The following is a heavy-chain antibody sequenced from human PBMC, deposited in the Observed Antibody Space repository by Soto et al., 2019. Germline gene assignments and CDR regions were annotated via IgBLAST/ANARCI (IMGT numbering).Heavy chain of an antibody. CDR1: GGSISSSSYY. CDR3: ARRYYDSSGYYRDDY. J-gene: IGHJ4*02. Sequence: SETLSLTCTVSGGSISSSSYYWGWIRQPPGKGLEWIGSIYYSGSTYYNPSLKSRVTISVDTSKNQFSLKLSSVTAADTAVYYCARRYYDSSGYYRDDYWGQGTLVTVSS. CDR2: IYYSGST. D-gene: IGHD3-22*01. V-gene: IGHV4-39*01.